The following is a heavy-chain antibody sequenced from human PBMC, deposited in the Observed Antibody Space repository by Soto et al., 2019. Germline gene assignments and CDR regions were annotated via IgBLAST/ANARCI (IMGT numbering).Heavy chain of an antibody. Sequence: EVQLVESGGGLVKPGGSLRISCAASGFTFKDAWMSWVRQAPGKGLEWVCRIKSKNSGGTTDYAAPEKGRFFISRDDTKEELYMQMNSLHTEDTAVYYYTDLGGLYSDPWGQGTLVTVSS. CDR1: GFTFKDAW. J-gene: IGHJ5*02. CDR2: IKSKNSGGTT. CDR3: TDLGGLYSDP. D-gene: IGHD3-16*01. V-gene: IGHV3-15*01.